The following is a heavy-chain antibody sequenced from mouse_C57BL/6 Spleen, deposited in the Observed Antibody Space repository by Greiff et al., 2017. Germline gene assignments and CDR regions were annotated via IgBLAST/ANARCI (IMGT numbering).Heavy chain of an antibody. J-gene: IGHJ3*01. CDR2: IDPENGDT. CDR3: TTYDYDRLFAY. CDR1: GFNIKDDY. V-gene: IGHV14-4*01. Sequence: EVQLQQSGAELVRPGASVKLSCTASGFNIKDDYMHWVKQRPEQGLEWIGWIDPENGDTEYASKFQGKATITADTSSNTAYLQLSSLTSEDTAVYYCTTYDYDRLFAYWGQGTRVTVS. D-gene: IGHD2-4*01.